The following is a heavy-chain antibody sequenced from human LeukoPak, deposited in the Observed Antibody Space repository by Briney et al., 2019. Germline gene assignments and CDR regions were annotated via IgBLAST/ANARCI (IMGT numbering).Heavy chain of an antibody. CDR3: ARDSSSWLYFDY. Sequence: ASVKVSCKASGYTFTSYDINWVRQATGQGLEWMGWMNPNSGNTGYAQKFQGRVTMTRNTSISTAYMELSSLRSEDTAVYYCARDSSSWLYFDYWGQGTLVTVP. CDR2: MNPNSGNT. D-gene: IGHD6-13*01. V-gene: IGHV1-8*01. J-gene: IGHJ4*02. CDR1: GYTFTSYD.